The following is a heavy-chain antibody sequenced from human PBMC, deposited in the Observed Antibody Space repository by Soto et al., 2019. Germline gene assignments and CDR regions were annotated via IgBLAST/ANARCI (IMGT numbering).Heavy chain of an antibody. CDR1: GGTFSSYT. J-gene: IGHJ4*02. Sequence: QVQLVQSGAEVKKPGSSVKVSCKASGGTFSSYTISWVRQAPGQGLEWMGRIIPILGIANYAQKFQGRVTITADKSTSTAYMELSSLRSEDTAVYYCARDVGPSLWLVRRERYYFDYWGQGTLVTVSS. D-gene: IGHD6-19*01. CDR2: IIPILGIA. CDR3: ARDVGPSLWLVRRERYYFDY. V-gene: IGHV1-69*08.